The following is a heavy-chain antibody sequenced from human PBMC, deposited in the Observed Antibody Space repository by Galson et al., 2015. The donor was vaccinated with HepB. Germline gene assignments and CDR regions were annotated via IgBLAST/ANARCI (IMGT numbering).Heavy chain of an antibody. CDR2: IRSNTYGGTT. CDR1: RLSVGDYA. D-gene: IGHD1-7*01. CDR3: TSGNFDGPFDY. V-gene: IGHV3-49*03. J-gene: IGHJ4*02. Sequence: SLRLSCAVSRLSVGDYAMSWLRRAPGKGLEWVGFIRSNTYGGTTKYAASLKGRFSISRDDSKSIAYLQMNSLKTEDTAVYFCTSGNFDGPFDYWGQGTRVTVSS.